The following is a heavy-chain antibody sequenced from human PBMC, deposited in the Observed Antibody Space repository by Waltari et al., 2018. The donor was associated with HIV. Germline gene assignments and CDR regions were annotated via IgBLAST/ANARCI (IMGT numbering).Heavy chain of an antibody. D-gene: IGHD3-3*01. CDR3: ARNYDFWSGLPGY. Sequence: QVQLVESGGGWVKPGGSLRLSCAASGFTFNDHYMSWIRQAPGKVLEWVSFMSSSGRSIYYADSVKGRFTISRDNAKNSLYLQMTSLRAEDTAVYYCARNYDFWSGLPGYWGQGTLVTVSS. V-gene: IGHV3-11*01. J-gene: IGHJ4*02. CDR2: MSSSGRSI. CDR1: GFTFNDHY.